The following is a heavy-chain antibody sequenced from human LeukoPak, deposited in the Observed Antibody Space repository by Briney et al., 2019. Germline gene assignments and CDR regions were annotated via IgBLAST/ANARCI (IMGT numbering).Heavy chain of an antibody. D-gene: IGHD2-8*01. CDR3: ARAKPKILMGDY. CDR1: GDSISSWY. V-gene: IGHV4-59*01. CDR2: IYYSGTT. Sequence: SETLSLTCAVSGDSISSWYWSWIRQPPGKGLEWIGYIYYSGTTYYNPSLKSRVSISFDTSKNQFSLKLSSVTAADTAVYYCARAKPKILMGDYWGQGTLVTVSS. J-gene: IGHJ4*02.